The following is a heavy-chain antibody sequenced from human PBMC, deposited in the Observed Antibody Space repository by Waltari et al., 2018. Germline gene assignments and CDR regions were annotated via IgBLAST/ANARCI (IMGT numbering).Heavy chain of an antibody. J-gene: IGHJ4*02. D-gene: IGHD2-15*01. CDR1: GSTFSGYG. CDR2: ILYDGTIK. Sequence: QLQLVESGGGVVQPGGSLRLSCAASGSTFSGYGMHWVRQAPGKGLEWVAFILYDGTIKQYGDSVEGRFTVSRDNSKNILFLQMNSLRTEDTAVYYCARDEPPETPHWGQGTLVVVSS. V-gene: IGHV3-30*02. CDR3: ARDEPPETPH.